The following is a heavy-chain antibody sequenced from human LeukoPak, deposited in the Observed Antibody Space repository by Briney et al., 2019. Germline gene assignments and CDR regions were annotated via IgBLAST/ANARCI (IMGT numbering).Heavy chain of an antibody. CDR1: GGSISSSSYY. Sequence: SETLSLTCSVSGGSISSSSYYWGWIRQPPGKGLEWIGSMYYSGSTYYNPSLKSRVSMSVDTSKNQFSLKLSSVTAADTAVYYCARVFHTASSKTFYYYYMDVWGKGTTVTVSS. CDR2: MYYSGST. D-gene: IGHD5-18*01. CDR3: ARVFHTASSKTFYYYYMDV. J-gene: IGHJ6*03. V-gene: IGHV4-39*07.